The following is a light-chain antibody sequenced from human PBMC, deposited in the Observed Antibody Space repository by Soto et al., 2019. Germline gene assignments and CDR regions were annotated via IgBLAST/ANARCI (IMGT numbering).Light chain of an antibody. V-gene: IGKV3-11*01. Sequence: EIVLTQSPATLSLSPGERATLSCRASQSVSSFLGWFQQKPGQAPRLLIYDASKRATGIPARFSGSWSGTDFTLTISSLEPEDFAVYYCQQRYNWPGAFGQGTKLELK. CDR2: DAS. CDR1: QSVSSF. CDR3: QQRYNWPGA. J-gene: IGKJ2*01.